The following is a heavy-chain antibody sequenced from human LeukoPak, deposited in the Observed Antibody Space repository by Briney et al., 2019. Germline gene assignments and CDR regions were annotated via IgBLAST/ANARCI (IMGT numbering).Heavy chain of an antibody. D-gene: IGHD1-26*01. J-gene: IGHJ4*02. Sequence: SETLSLTRTVSGVSISIYYWSWIRQPPGKGLEWIGYIYNSGSTSYNPSLKSRATISADTSKNQFSLKLSSVTAADTAVYYCARGQVGATTSTLPDYWGQGTLVIVSS. V-gene: IGHV4-59*01. CDR3: ARGQVGATTSTLPDY. CDR1: GVSISIYY. CDR2: IYNSGST.